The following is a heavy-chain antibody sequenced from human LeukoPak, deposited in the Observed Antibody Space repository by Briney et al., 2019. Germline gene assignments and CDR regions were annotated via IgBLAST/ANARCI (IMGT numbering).Heavy chain of an antibody. D-gene: IGHD3-3*01. J-gene: IGHJ4*02. CDR1: GGSISSGGYY. CDR3: ARDRSGYYAFDF. CDR2: IYYSGTT. Sequence: SETLSLTCTVSGGSISSGGYYWSWLRQRPGAGLEWIGYIYYSGTTYYNPSLKSRVTISVDTSQNQFSLRLSSVTAADTVVYYCARDRSGYYAFDFWGQGTLVTVSS. V-gene: IGHV4-31*03.